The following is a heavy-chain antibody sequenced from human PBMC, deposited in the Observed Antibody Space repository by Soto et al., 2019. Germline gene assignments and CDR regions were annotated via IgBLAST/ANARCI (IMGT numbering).Heavy chain of an antibody. CDR3: ARQRIEAAFDAFDI. J-gene: IGHJ3*02. V-gene: IGHV5-51*01. D-gene: IGHD6-13*01. CDR1: GYSFTTYR. Sequence: GESLKISCKGSGYSFTTYRIGWVRQMPGKGLEWMGIIYPADSETRYSPSFQGQVTISADKSNTTAYLQWSGLKASDTSMYSCARQRIEAAFDAFDIWGQGTMVTVSS. CDR2: IYPADSET.